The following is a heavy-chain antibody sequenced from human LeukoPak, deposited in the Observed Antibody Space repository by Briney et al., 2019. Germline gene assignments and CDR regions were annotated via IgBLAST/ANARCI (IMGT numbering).Heavy chain of an antibody. V-gene: IGHV4-59*02. J-gene: IGHJ4*02. CDR3: ARYRYSGSYYDYFDY. CDR1: GGSVSSYY. D-gene: IGHD1-26*01. Sequence: PSETLSLTCTVSGGSVSSYYWSWVRQPPGKGLEWVGSIYYSGSTNYNPSLKSRVTISEDTSKNQFSLKLSSVTAADTAVYYRARYRYSGSYYDYFDYWGQGTLVTVSS. CDR2: IYYSGST.